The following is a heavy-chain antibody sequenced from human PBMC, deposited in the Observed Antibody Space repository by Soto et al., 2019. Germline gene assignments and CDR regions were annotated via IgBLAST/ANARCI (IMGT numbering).Heavy chain of an antibody. CDR2: INTGSDT. V-gene: IGHV3-11*05. J-gene: IGHJ6*02. Sequence: QVQLMQSGGGLVKPGGSLRLSCAASGFMFSDYYMTWVRQTPVRGLEWVGYINTGSDTNYADSVRGRFTIYRDNARNSLFLQITGLILEDSAVSYYAREHYSMDVWGQGTTVIVSS. CDR3: AREHYSMDV. CDR1: GFMFSDYY.